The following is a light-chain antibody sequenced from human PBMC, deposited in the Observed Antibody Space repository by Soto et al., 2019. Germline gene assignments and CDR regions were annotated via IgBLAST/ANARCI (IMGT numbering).Light chain of an antibody. J-gene: IGKJ3*01. CDR3: QQYNTWPPLFT. CDR1: QSVSSN. V-gene: IGKV3-15*01. Sequence: EIVMTQSPATLSVSPGERATLSCRASQSVSSNLAWYQQKPGQAPRLLIYGASTRATGIPARFSGSGSGTEFTLTISSLQSEDFAVYYCQQYNTWPPLFTFGPGTTVDIK. CDR2: GAS.